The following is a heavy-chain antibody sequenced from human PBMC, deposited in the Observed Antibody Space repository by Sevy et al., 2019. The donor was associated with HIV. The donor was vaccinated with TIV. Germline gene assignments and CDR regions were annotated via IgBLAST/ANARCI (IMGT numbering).Heavy chain of an antibody. V-gene: IGHV4-39*01. J-gene: IGHJ5*02. CDR3: ARLYRGNWFDP. D-gene: IGHD2-2*01. Sequence: GSLRLSCAASGFTFSRYTMHWVRQAPGKGLEWIGSIYYSGSTYYNPSLKSRVTISVDTSKNQFSLKLSSVTAADTAVYYCARLYRGNWFDPWGQGTLVTVSS. CDR2: IYYSGST. CDR1: GFTFSRYT.